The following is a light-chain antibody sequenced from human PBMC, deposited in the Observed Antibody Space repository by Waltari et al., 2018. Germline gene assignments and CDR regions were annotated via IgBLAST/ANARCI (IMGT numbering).Light chain of an antibody. CDR1: QSVSSN. V-gene: IGKV3-15*01. J-gene: IGKJ4*01. CDR3: QQYNNWPLT. Sequence: SCRASQSVSSNLAWYQQKPGQAPRLLIYGASTRATGISARFSGSGSGTEFTLTISSLQSEDFAVYYCQQYNNWPLTFGGGTTVEIK. CDR2: GAS.